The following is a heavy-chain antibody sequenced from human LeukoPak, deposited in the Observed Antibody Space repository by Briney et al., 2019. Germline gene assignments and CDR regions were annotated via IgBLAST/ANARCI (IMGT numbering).Heavy chain of an antibody. CDR1: GYTFTGYY. CDR3: ARGAYYYCYMDV. Sequence: GASVTVSRKASGYTFTGYYMHWVRQAPGQGLEWMGWINPNSGGTNYAQKFQGRVTMTRDTSISTAYMELSRLRSGDTAVYYCARGAYYYCYMDVWGKGTTVTVSS. J-gene: IGHJ6*03. CDR2: INPNSGGT. V-gene: IGHV1-2*02.